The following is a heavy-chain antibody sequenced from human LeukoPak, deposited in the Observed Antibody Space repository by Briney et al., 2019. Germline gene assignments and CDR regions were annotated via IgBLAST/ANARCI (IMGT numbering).Heavy chain of an antibody. V-gene: IGHV4-39*07. D-gene: IGHD3-10*02. CDR3: ARHVGLGDAFDI. CDR1: GGSISSSSYY. Sequence: SETLSLTCTVSGGSISSSSYYWGWIRQPPGKGLEWIGSIYYSGSTYYNPSLKSRVTISVDTSKNQFSLKRSSVTAADTAVYYCARHVGLGDAFDIWGQGTMVTVSS. CDR2: IYYSGST. J-gene: IGHJ3*02.